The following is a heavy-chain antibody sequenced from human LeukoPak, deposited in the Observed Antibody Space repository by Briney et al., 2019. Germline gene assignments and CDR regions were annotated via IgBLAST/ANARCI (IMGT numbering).Heavy chain of an antibody. CDR2: IYYSGST. CDR1: GGSINSYY. CDR3: ASTVTPRKYYFDY. V-gene: IGHV4-59*01. Sequence: SETLSLTCTVSGGSINSYYWSWIRQPPGKGLEWIGYIYYSGSTNYNPSLKSRVTISVDTSKNQFSLKLSSVTAADTAVYYCASTVTPRKYYFDYWGQGTLVTVSP. D-gene: IGHD4-17*01. J-gene: IGHJ4*02.